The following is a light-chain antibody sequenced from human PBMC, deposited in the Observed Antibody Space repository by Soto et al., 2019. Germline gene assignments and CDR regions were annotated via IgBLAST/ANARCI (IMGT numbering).Light chain of an antibody. CDR3: SSYRTGGHFV. J-gene: IGLJ1*01. Sequence: QSVRPQPASVSRSPGRSISISCTGTSSDVGGYNYVSWYQQLPGKAPKLLISEVSNRPSGVSHRFSGSKSGNTASLTISGLQAEDEADYYCSSYRTGGHFVFGTGTKVTV. V-gene: IGLV2-14*01. CDR1: SSDVGGYNY. CDR2: EVS.